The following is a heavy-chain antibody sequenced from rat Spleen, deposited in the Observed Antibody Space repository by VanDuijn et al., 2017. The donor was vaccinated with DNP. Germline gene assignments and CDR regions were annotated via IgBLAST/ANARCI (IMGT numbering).Heavy chain of an antibody. J-gene: IGHJ2*01. D-gene: IGHD1-4*01. V-gene: IGHV5-22*01. CDR3: ARHVLPLRVWDY. Sequence: EVQLVESGGGLVQPGRSLKLSCAASGFTLSDYYMAWVRQAPTKGLEWVAYISYDGGSTYYGDSVKGRFTISRDYAKSTLYLQMNSLRSEDMATYYCARHVLPLRVWDYWGQGVMVTVSS. CDR1: GFTLSDYY. CDR2: ISYDGGST.